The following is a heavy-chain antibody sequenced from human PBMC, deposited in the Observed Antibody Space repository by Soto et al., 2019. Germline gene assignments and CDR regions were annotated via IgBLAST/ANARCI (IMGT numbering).Heavy chain of an antibody. CDR2: IKSKTDGGTI. D-gene: IGHD1-26*01. CDR1: GFTFSKAW. J-gene: IGHJ6*02. Sequence: PGGSLRLSCVASGFTFSKAWMSWVRQAPGKGLEWVGRIKSKTDGGTIDYAAPVKGRFTISRDDSKNTLYLQMNSLRTEDTAVYYCSTGGKYYGMDVWGQGTTVTVSS. V-gene: IGHV3-15*01. CDR3: STGGKYYGMDV.